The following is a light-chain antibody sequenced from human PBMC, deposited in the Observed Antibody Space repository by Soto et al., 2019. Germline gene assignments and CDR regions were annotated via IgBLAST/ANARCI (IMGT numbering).Light chain of an antibody. J-gene: IGKJ4*01. CDR2: AAS. CDR3: QQANSFPLT. Sequence: DIKRTQPPSSLSPSVGDRVTITCRASQGISSWLAWYQQKPGKAPNLLIYAASSLHSGVPSRFSGSGSGTDFTLTISRLQPEDFATYDCQQANSFPLTFGGGTKVDI. V-gene: IGKV1-12*01. CDR1: QGISSW.